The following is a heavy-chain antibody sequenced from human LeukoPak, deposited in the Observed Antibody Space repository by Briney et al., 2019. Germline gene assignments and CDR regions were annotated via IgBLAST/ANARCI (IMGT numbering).Heavy chain of an antibody. CDR2: ISAYNGNT. Sequence: ASVKVSRKASGYTFTSYGISWVRQAPGQGLEWMGWISAYNGNTNYAQKLQGRVTMTTDTSTSTAYMELRSLRSDDTAVYYCARDTDYYDSSGYPVYWGQGTLVTVSS. CDR1: GYTFTSYG. CDR3: ARDTDYYDSSGYPVY. J-gene: IGHJ4*02. D-gene: IGHD3-22*01. V-gene: IGHV1-18*01.